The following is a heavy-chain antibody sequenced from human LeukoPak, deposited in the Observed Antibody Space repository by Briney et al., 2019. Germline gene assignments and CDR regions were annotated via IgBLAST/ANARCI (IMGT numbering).Heavy chain of an antibody. CDR3: AREYSSSDAFDI. J-gene: IGHJ3*02. CDR2: INPNSGGT. Sequence: ASVKVPCKASGYTFTAYYMHWVRQAPGQGLEWMGWINPNSGGTNYAQKFQGRVTMTRDTSISTAYMELSRLRSDDTAVYYCAREYSSSDAFDIWGQGTMVTVSS. CDR1: GYTFTAYY. V-gene: IGHV1-2*02. D-gene: IGHD6-6*01.